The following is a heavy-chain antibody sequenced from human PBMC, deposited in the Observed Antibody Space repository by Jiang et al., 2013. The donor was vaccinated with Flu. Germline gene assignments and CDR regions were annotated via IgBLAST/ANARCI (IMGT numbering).Heavy chain of an antibody. CDR1: GGSFSGYY. J-gene: IGHJ4*02. V-gene: IGHV4-34*01. CDR2: INHSGST. CDR3: ARGEEDGDYELGY. D-gene: IGHD4-17*01. Sequence: LLKPSETLSLTCAVYGGSFSGYYWSWIRQPPGKGLEWIGEINHSGSTNYNPSLKSRVTISVDTSKNQFSLKLSSVTAADTAVYYCARGEEDGDYELGYWGQGTLVTVSS.